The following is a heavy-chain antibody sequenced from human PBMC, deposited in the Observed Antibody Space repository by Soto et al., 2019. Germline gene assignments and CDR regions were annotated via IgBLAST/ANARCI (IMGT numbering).Heavy chain of an antibody. CDR3: ARNVGSSGSSRWFDT. D-gene: IGHD3-10*01. V-gene: IGHV3-33*01. Sequence: QVQLVESGGGVVQPGRSLTLSCVASGFTLSNYGMHWVRQAPGKGLEWVAVIWYDGTTTYSADFVKGRFSISRDNSKNALFLQLSSLRAEDTAVYYCARNVGSSGSSRWFDTGGRGTLVTVSS. CDR2: IWYDGTTT. CDR1: GFTLSNYG. J-gene: IGHJ5*02.